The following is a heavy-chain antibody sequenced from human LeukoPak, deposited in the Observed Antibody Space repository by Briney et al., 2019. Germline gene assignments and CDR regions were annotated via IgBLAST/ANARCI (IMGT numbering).Heavy chain of an antibody. J-gene: IGHJ4*02. V-gene: IGHV4-61*02. D-gene: IGHD3-10*01. CDR1: GGSISSGSYY. Sequence: SETLSLXCAVSGGSISSGSYYWSWIRQPAGKGLEWIGRIYTSGITNYNPSLKSRVTISVDTSKNQFSLKLSSVTAADTAVYYCARLNYGSYLDYWGQGTLVTVSS. CDR3: ARLNYGSYLDY. CDR2: IYTSGIT.